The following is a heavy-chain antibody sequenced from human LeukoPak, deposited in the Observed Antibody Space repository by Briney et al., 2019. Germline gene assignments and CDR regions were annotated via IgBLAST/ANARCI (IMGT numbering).Heavy chain of an antibody. D-gene: IGHD3-22*01. CDR3: ATDYYDSSGYYQNLYYFDY. CDR2: ISRSSSYI. CDR1: GFTFSSYS. V-gene: IGHV3-21*01. J-gene: IGHJ4*02. Sequence: PGGSLRLSCAASGFTFSSYSMNWVRQAPGKGLEWVSSISRSSSYIYYADSVKGRFTISRDNAKNSLYLQMNSLRAEDTAVYYCATDYYDSSGYYQNLYYFDYWGQGTLVTVSS.